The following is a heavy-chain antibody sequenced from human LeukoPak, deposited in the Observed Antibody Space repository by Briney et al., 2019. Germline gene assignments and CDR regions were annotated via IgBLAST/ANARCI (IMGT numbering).Heavy chain of an antibody. D-gene: IGHD2-21*02. CDR2: LYSGGNT. Sequence: GGSLRLSCVASGFTVSNNYMNWVRQPPGKGLEWVSTLYSGGNTYYADSVKGRFTISRDNSKNTLYLQMNSLRVDDTAVYYCARDSGDGDYIPDMDVWGKGTTVTVSS. J-gene: IGHJ6*03. CDR1: GFTVSNNY. CDR3: ARDSGDGDYIPDMDV. V-gene: IGHV3-53*01.